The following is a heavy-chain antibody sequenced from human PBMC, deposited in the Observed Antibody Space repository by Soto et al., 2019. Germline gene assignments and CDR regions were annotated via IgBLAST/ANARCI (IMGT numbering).Heavy chain of an antibody. CDR2: IIPIFGTA. D-gene: IGHD3-22*01. CDR1: GGTFSSYA. Sequence: ASVKVSCKASGGTFSSYAISWVRQAPGQGLEWMGGIIPIFGTANYAQKFQGRVTITADESTSTAYMELSSLRSGDTAVYYCARGYYYDSSGYYRNWGQEPWSPSPQ. V-gene: IGHV1-69*13. CDR3: ARGYYYDSSGYYRN. J-gene: IGHJ4*01.